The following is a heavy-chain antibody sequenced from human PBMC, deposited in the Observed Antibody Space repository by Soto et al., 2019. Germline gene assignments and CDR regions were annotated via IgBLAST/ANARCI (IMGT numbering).Heavy chain of an antibody. V-gene: IGHV3-64*01. Sequence: EVQLAESGGGLAQPGGSLRLSCAASGFTLSGYAMDWVRQAPGKGLEYVSGISSNGVGTYYAHSVQGRFTISRDNSKNTVYLQMGSLRPADMAVYYCARRARPDFYYMVVWGKGTTVTVSS. CDR3: ARRARPDFYYMVV. CDR2: ISSNGVGT. D-gene: IGHD6-6*01. J-gene: IGHJ6*03. CDR1: GFTLSGYA.